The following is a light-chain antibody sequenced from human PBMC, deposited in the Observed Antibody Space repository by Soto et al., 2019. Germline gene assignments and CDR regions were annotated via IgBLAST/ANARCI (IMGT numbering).Light chain of an antibody. CDR2: DTS. Sequence: EIVLTQSPGTLSLSPGERATLSCRASQSVRDRYLAWYQQKPGQAPSLLIYDTSTRATGVPDRFSGSGSGTDFTLTISRLEPEDFAVYYCQQFSSYPLTFGGGTKV. CDR3: QQFSSYPLT. CDR1: QSVRDRY. V-gene: IGKV3-20*01. J-gene: IGKJ4*01.